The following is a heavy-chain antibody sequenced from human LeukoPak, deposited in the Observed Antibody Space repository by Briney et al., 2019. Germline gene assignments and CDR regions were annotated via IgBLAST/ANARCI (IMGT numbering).Heavy chain of an antibody. D-gene: IGHD3-10*01. J-gene: IGHJ4*02. CDR2: INPNSGGT. V-gene: IGHV1-2*02. CDR3: AGGIAYYYGSGSYP. CDR1: GYTFTGYY. Sequence: ASVKVSCKASGYTFTGYYMHWVRQAPGQGLEWMGWINPNSGGTNYAQKFQGRVTMTRDTSISTAYMELSRLRSDDTAVYYCAGGIAYYYGSGSYPWGQGTLVTVSS.